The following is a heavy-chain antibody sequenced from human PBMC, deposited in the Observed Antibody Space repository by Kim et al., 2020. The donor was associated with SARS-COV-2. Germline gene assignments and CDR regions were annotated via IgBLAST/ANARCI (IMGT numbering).Heavy chain of an antibody. CDR3: ARAFTSGSYRGY. D-gene: IGHD1-26*01. J-gene: IGHJ4*02. V-gene: IGHV4-34*01. Sequence: NYNPALTSRVTISVDTSKNQFSLKLSSVTGADTAVYYCARAFTSGSYRGYWGQGTLVTVSS.